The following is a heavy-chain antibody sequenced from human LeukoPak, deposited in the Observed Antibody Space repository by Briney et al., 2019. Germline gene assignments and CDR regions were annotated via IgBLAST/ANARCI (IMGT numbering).Heavy chain of an antibody. V-gene: IGHV4-59*08. CDR1: GGSLSNSY. Sequence: SETLSLTCSVSGGSLSNSYWSWIRQPPGKGLEWIGYIHSSGRTKYDPSLESRVTISIDTSMNHFSLEVSSVTAPDTAVYYCARHQDGYGDYFDFWGRGILVTVSS. CDR3: ARHQDGYGDYFDF. J-gene: IGHJ4*02. CDR2: IHSSGRT. D-gene: IGHD5-24*01.